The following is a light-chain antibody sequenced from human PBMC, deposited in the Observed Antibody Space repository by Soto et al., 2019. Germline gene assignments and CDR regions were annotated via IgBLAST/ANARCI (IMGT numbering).Light chain of an antibody. Sequence: EIVLTQSPGTLSLSPGERATLSCRASQSVSSYLAWYQQKPGQAPRLLIYDASSRATGIPARFSGSGSGTDFTLTISSLEPEDFAVYHCQQRSNWPSITFGQGIRLEI. J-gene: IGKJ5*01. V-gene: IGKV3-11*01. CDR1: QSVSSY. CDR3: QQRSNWPSIT. CDR2: DAS.